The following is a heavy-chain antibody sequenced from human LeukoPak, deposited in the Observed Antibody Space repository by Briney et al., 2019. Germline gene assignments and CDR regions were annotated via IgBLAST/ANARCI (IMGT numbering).Heavy chain of an antibody. CDR3: ASLHYDSSGYYSAGAFDI. D-gene: IGHD3-22*01. V-gene: IGHV4-30-4*08. CDR1: GGSISSGDYY. J-gene: IGHJ3*02. CDR2: IYYSGST. Sequence: SETLSLTCTVSGGSISSGDYYWSWIRQPPGKGLEWIGYIYYSGSTYYNPSLKSRVTISVDTSKNQFSPKLSSVTAADTAVYYCASLHYDSSGYYSAGAFDIWGQGTMVTVSS.